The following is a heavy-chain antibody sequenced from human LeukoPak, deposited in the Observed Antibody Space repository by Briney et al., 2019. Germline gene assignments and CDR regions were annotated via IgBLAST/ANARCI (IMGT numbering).Heavy chain of an antibody. CDR3: TRDALYGDPSYYYMDV. D-gene: IGHD4-17*01. Sequence: GGSLRLSCAASGFTFNGFWMSWVRQAPGKGLEWVANIKQDGSDIYYLGSVRGRFTISRDNAMNSLYLQTNSLRDEDTAVYYCTRDALYGDPSYYYMDVWGKGTTVTVSS. CDR1: GFTFNGFW. J-gene: IGHJ6*03. CDR2: IKQDGSDI. V-gene: IGHV3-7*01.